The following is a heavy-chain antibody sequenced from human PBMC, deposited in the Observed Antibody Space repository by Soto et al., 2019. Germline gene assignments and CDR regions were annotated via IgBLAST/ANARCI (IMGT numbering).Heavy chain of an antibody. D-gene: IGHD5-18*01. CDR2: IIPILGIA. J-gene: IGHJ6*03. Sequence: ASVKVSCKASGGTFSSYTISWVRQAPGQGLEWMGRIIPILGIANYAQRFQGRVTITADKSTSTAYMELSSLRSEDTAVYYCARTYNPNTAMVRGYYYYYYMDVWGKGTTVTVSS. V-gene: IGHV1-69*02. CDR3: ARTYNPNTAMVRGYYYYYYMDV. CDR1: GGTFSSYT.